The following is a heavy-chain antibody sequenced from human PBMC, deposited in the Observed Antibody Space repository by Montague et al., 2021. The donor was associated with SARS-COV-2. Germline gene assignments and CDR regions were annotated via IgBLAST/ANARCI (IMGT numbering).Heavy chain of an antibody. D-gene: IGHD2-15*01. J-gene: IGHJ6*02. V-gene: IGHV4-39*07. CDR3: ARADRRSPDTTHLYYYKGMDL. CDR2: MYYSGST. Sequence: SETLSLTCTVSGGSISSSNYYWGWVRQPPGKGLEWIGNMYYSGSTYYNPSLKSRVTISTDTSKNRFSLKLSSVTAADTAVYFCARADRRSPDTTHLYYYKGMDLWGQGTTVTVSS. CDR1: GGSISSSNYY.